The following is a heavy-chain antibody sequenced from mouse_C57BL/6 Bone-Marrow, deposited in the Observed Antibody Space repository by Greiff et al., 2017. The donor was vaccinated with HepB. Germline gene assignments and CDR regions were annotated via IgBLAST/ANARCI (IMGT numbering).Heavy chain of an antibody. CDR1: GFTFSSYG. J-gene: IGHJ3*01. V-gene: IGHV5-6*01. CDR3: ARHESSFAY. D-gene: IGHD1-1*01. CDR2: ISSGGSYT. Sequence: EVKLVESGGDLVKPGGSLKLSCAASGFTFSSYGMSWVRQTPDKRLEWVATISSGGSYTYYPDSVKGRFTISRDNAKNTLYLQMSSLKSEDTAMYYCARHESSFAYWGQVTLVTVSA.